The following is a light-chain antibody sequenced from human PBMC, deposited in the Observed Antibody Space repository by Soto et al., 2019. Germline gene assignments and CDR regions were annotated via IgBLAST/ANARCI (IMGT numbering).Light chain of an antibody. V-gene: IGKV1-39*01. CDR1: QSITSY. CDR3: QQANSPPIT. CDR2: AAS. J-gene: IGKJ5*01. Sequence: DIQMTQSPSSLSASVGDRVTITCRTSQSITSYLNWYQQKPGKAPKLLIYAASSLQSGVPSRFSGSGSGTDFTLTISSLQPEDFATYYCQQANSPPITFGQGTRLEI.